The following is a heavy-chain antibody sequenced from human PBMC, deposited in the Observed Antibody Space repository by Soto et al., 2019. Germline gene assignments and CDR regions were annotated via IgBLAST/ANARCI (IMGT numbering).Heavy chain of an antibody. D-gene: IGHD5-12*01. Sequence: ASVKVSCKASGYTFFTYDISWVRQAPGQGLEWMGWISTYSGDTKYAQKFQGRVTMTTDASTTTAYLELRSLRSDDTAVYYCARHHGPTTSENWFDPWGQGTLVTVSS. CDR3: ARHHGPTTSENWFDP. CDR1: GYTFFTYD. V-gene: IGHV1-18*01. CDR2: ISTYSGDT. J-gene: IGHJ5*02.